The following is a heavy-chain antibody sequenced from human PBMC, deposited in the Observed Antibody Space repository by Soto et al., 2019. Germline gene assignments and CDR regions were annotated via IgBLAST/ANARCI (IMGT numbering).Heavy chain of an antibody. CDR1: GVGIRDYF. CDR3: ARANSQYYGKPAPREWLST. V-gene: IGHV1-46*01. D-gene: IGHD4-17*01. J-gene: IGHJ5*02. Sequence: ASVKVSWKGCGVGIRDYFMHWVRRAPGQGLEWMGIINPSGDSRNYAQKLQGRVTITRDTSTSTVYMDLSSLRYEDTAVYYPARANSQYYGKPAPREWLSTSAQGSPVTVSS. CDR2: INPSGDSR.